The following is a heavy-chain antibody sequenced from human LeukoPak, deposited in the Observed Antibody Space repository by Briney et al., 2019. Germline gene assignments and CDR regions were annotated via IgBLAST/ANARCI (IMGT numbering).Heavy chain of an antibody. CDR3: ARGYYYGSGSHDFDY. Sequence: SVKVSCKASGGTFSSYAISWVRQAPGQGLEWMGGIIPIFGTANYAQKFQGRVTITADKSTSTAYMELSSLRSEDTAVYYCARGYYYGSGSHDFDYWGQGTLVTVSS. CDR1: GGTFSSYA. J-gene: IGHJ4*02. V-gene: IGHV1-69*06. CDR2: IIPIFGTA. D-gene: IGHD3-10*01.